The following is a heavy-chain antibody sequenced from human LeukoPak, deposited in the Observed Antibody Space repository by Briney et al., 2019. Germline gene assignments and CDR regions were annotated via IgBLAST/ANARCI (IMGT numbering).Heavy chain of an antibody. CDR3: ARGPKIHYDSSGYYYYYGMDV. CDR1: GYSFTTYW. D-gene: IGHD3-22*01. CDR2: IYPGDSDT. J-gene: IGHJ6*02. V-gene: IGHV5-51*01. Sequence: GESLKISCRGSGYSFTTYWIGWVRQMPGKGLEWMGIIYPGDSDTRYSPSFQGQVTISADKSISTAYLQWSSLKASDTAMYYCARGPKIHYDSSGYYYYYGMDVWGQGTTVTVSS.